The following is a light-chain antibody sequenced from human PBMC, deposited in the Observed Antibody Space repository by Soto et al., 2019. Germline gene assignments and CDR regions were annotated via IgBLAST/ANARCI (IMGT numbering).Light chain of an antibody. V-gene: IGLV1-40*01. CDR1: SSNIGAGYD. J-gene: IGLJ3*02. CDR2: GNT. Sequence: QPVLTQPPSLSGAPGHRVTISCTGSSSNIGAGYDVHWYQLLPGTTPKLLIYGNTNRPSGVPDRFSGSKSGTSASLAITGLQAEDEADYYCQSYDSSLSGVVFGGGTKLTVL. CDR3: QSYDSSLSGVV.